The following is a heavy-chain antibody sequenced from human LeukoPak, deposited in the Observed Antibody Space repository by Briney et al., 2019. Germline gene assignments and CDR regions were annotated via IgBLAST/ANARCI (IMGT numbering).Heavy chain of an antibody. V-gene: IGHV3-7*03. D-gene: IGHD3-22*01. CDR3: AKEDSSGLPFDY. CDR2: IKLDGSEK. CDR1: GFTFGKYW. J-gene: IGHJ4*02. Sequence: GGSLRLSCVASGFTFGKYWMSWVRQAPGRGLEWVANIKLDGSEKNYVDSVKGRFTISRDNTKNSLYLQMNSLRAEDTAVYYCAKEDSSGLPFDYWGQGTLVTVSS.